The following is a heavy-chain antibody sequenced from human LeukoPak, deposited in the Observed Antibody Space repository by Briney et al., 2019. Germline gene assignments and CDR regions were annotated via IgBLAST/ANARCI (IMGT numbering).Heavy chain of an antibody. J-gene: IGHJ4*02. D-gene: IGHD5-12*01. CDR3: ARILGYSGYDVYYFDY. V-gene: IGHV1-2*02. CDR1: GYTFTGYY. CDR2: INPNSGGT. Sequence: ASVKVSCKASGYTFTGYYMHWVRQAPGQGLAWMGWINPNSGGTNYAQKFQGRVTMTRDTSISTAYMELSRLRSDDTAVYYCARILGYSGYDVYYFDYWGQGTLVTVSS.